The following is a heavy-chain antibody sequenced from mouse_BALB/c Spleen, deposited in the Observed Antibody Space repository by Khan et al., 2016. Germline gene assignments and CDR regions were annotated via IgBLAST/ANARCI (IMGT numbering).Heavy chain of an antibody. CDR3: ARGSY. J-gene: IGHJ3*01. V-gene: IGHV1-9*01. CDR1: GYTFSNYW. Sequence: QVQLQQSGAELMKPGASVKISCKATGYTFSNYWIEWIKERPGHGLEWIGEILPGSGTTNYNEKFKGTATFTAEPSSNTACMQLSSLTSEDAAVYYCARGSYWGQGTLVTVSA. CDR2: ILPGSGTT.